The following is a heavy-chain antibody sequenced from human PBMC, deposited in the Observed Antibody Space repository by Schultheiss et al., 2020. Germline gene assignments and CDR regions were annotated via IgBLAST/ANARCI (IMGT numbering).Heavy chain of an antibody. CDR2: INPSGGST. V-gene: IGHV1-46*03. CDR1: GYTFTSYY. J-gene: IGHJ6*03. CDR3: ARVHPLGSGSPPTTYYYYYMDV. Sequence: GESLKISCKASGYTFTSYYMHWVRQAPGQGLEWMGIINPSGGSTSYAQKFQGRVTMTRDTSTSTVYMELSSLRSEDTAVYYCARVHPLGSGSPPTTYYYYYMDVWGKGTTVTVSS. D-gene: IGHD3-10*01.